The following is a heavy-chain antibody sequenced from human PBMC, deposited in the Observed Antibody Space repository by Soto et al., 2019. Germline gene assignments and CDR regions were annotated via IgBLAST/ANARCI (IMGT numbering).Heavy chain of an antibody. D-gene: IGHD3-22*01. Sequence: PSGTLSLTCTVSGGSISSGGYYWSWIRQHPGKGLEWIGYIYYSGSTYYNPSLKSRVTISVDTSKNQFSLKLSSVTAADTAVYYCARSLWGSSYYYDSSGFGMDVWGQGTTVTVSS. CDR1: GGSISSGGYY. CDR2: IYYSGST. V-gene: IGHV4-31*03. CDR3: ARSLWGSSYYYDSSGFGMDV. J-gene: IGHJ6*02.